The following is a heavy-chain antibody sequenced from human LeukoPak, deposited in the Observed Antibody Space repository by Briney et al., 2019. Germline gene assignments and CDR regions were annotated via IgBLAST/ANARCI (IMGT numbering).Heavy chain of an antibody. CDR1: GGSFSGYY. V-gene: IGHV4-31*11. CDR3: ARELRDFWSGYPHFDI. CDR2: IYYSGST. Sequence: PSETLSLTCAVYGGSFSGYYWSWIRQHPGKGLEWIGYIYYSGSTYYNPSLKSRVTISVDTSKNQFSLKLSSVTAADTAVYYCARELRDFWSGYPHFDIWGQGTMVTVSS. D-gene: IGHD3-3*01. J-gene: IGHJ3*02.